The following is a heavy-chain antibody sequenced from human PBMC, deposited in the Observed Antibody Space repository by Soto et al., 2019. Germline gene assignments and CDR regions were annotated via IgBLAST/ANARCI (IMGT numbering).Heavy chain of an antibody. CDR1: GGSFSGYY. Sequence: SETLSLTCAVYGGSFSGYYWSWIRQPPGKGLEWIGEINHSGSTNYNPSLKSRVTISVDTSKNQFSLKLSSVTAADTAVYYCARGSSPYYYGSGNWFDPWGQGTLVTVSS. V-gene: IGHV4-34*01. D-gene: IGHD3-10*01. CDR3: ARGSSPYYYGSGNWFDP. CDR2: INHSGST. J-gene: IGHJ5*02.